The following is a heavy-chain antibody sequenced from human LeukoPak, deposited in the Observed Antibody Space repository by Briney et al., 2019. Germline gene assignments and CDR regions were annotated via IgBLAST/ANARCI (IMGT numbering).Heavy chain of an antibody. Sequence: GASVKVSCKASGYTFTSYGISWVRQAPGQGLEWMGWISAYNGNTNYAQKLQGRVTMTTDTSTSTAYMELRSLRSDDTAVYYCAGDWSVWEQLVGWFDPWGQGTLVTVSS. V-gene: IGHV1-18*01. CDR3: AGDWSVWEQLVGWFDP. CDR1: GYTFTSYG. D-gene: IGHD6-6*01. CDR2: ISAYNGNT. J-gene: IGHJ5*02.